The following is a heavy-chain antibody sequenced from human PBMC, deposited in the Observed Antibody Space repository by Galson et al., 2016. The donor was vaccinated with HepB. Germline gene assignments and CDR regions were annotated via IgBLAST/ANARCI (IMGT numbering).Heavy chain of an antibody. Sequence: ETLSLTCTVSGGSISGKNNFWGWVRQPPGKGLEWIGSIYYSGSTYYNPSLKSRVTTSVDTSKTKFSLRLSSVTAADTAVYYCARQGQLPWFGELLRPGPNFDSWGQGILVTVSS. V-gene: IGHV4-39*01. CDR1: GGSISGKNNF. D-gene: IGHD3-10*01. CDR2: IYYSGST. CDR3: ARQGQLPWFGELLRPGPNFDS. J-gene: IGHJ4*02.